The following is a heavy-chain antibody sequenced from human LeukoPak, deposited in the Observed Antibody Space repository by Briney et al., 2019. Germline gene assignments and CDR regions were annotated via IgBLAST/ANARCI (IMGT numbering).Heavy chain of an antibody. CDR2: ISYDGSNK. CDR1: GFTFSSYA. Sequence: PGRSLRLSCAASGFTFSSYAMHWVRQAPGKGLEWVAVISYDGSNKYYADSVKGRFTISRDNSKNTVYLQMNSLRAEDTAVYYCARGQIFIAVAGRGAFDIWGQGTMVTVSS. V-gene: IGHV3-30-3*01. D-gene: IGHD6-19*01. CDR3: ARGQIFIAVAGRGAFDI. J-gene: IGHJ3*02.